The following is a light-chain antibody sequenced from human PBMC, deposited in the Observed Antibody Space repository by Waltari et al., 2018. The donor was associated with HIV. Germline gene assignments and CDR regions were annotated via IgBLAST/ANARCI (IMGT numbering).Light chain of an antibody. CDR1: QSVLYSSSSKNY. Sequence: DTVLPQSSASRVESLGERATINCKSSQSVLYSSSSKNYLAWYQQKPGQSPKLLIYWASTRESGVPDRFSGGGSGTDFTLTISSLQAEDVAVYYCQQYYSLPFTFGPGTKVDIK. CDR2: WAS. V-gene: IGKV4-1*01. J-gene: IGKJ3*01. CDR3: QQYYSLPFT.